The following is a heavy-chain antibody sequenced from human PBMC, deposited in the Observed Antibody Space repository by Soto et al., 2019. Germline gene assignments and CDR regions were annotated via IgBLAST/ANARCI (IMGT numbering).Heavy chain of an antibody. CDR1: GYTXNTSG. D-gene: IGHD1-20*01. CDR2: IRPDNCNT. V-gene: IGHV1-18*01. Sequence: SXKVSYKASGYTXNTSGIRLVRQAPGQGLEWVGWIRPDNCNTKSAQRLQGRVTLTTDTSASTAYIELRRLTSDDTAMYYCARDTESNRYNDWGQGTLVTVSS. J-gene: IGHJ1*01. CDR3: ARDTESNRYND.